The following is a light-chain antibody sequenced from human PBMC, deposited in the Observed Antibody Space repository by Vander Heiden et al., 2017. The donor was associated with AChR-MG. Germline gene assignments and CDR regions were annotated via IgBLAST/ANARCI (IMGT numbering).Light chain of an antibody. CDR2: VAS. CDR1: QSIISSY. Sequence: ELVLTQSPGTLSLSPGERATCSCRASQSIISSYLGWYQQKPGQAPRLLIYVASSRATGIPDRFSGSGSATDFTLTISRLEPEDFAVYYCQYYGSSPYTFGQGTKLEIK. CDR3: QYYGSSPYT. J-gene: IGKJ2*01. V-gene: IGKV3-20*01.